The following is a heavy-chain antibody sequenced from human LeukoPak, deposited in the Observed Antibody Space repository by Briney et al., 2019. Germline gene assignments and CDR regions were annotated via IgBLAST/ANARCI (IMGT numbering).Heavy chain of an antibody. CDR3: ARTRISSIAARSRWFDP. Sequence: GASVKVSCKASGYTFTGYYMHWVRQAPGQGLEWVGWINPNSGGTNYAQKFQGRVTMTRDTSISTAYMELSRLRSDDTAVYYCARTRISSIAARSRWFDPWGQGTLVTVSS. CDR2: INPNSGGT. CDR1: GYTFTGYY. V-gene: IGHV1-2*02. D-gene: IGHD6-6*01. J-gene: IGHJ5*02.